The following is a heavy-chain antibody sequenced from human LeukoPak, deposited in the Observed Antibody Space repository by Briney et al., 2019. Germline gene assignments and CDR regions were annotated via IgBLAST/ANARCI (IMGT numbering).Heavy chain of an antibody. Sequence: GGSLRLSCAASGLIVSSDYMSWVRQAPGKGLEWVSALYSGGSIYYADSVKGRFTISRDNSKNMLYLQMNSLRAEDTAVYYCARDPSRGLYYFDHWGQGTLVTVSS. CDR2: LYSGGSI. CDR3: ARDPSRGLYYFDH. D-gene: IGHD3-10*01. V-gene: IGHV3-53*01. J-gene: IGHJ4*02. CDR1: GLIVSSDY.